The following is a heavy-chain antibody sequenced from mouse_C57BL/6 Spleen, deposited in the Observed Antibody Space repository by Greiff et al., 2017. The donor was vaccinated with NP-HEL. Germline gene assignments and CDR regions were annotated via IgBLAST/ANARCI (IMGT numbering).Heavy chain of an antibody. J-gene: IGHJ2*01. CDR2: ISSGSSTI. V-gene: IGHV5-17*01. CDR1: GFTFSDYG. D-gene: IGHD2-4*01. Sequence: DVKLVESGGGLVKPGGSLKLSCAASGFTFSDYGMHWVRQAPEKGLEWVAYISSGSSTIYYADTVKGRFTISRDNAKNTLFLQMTSLRSEDTAMYYCARWGLRPYYFDYWGQGTTLTVSS. CDR3: ARWGLRPYYFDY.